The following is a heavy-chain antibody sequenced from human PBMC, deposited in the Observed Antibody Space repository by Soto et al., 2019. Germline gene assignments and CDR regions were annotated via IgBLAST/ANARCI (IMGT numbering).Heavy chain of an antibody. CDR1: GYTFTSYA. CDR3: ARDPSYYGMDV. CDR2: INAGNGNT. J-gene: IGHJ6*02. V-gene: IGHV1-3*05. Sequence: QVQLVQSGAEEKKPGASVKVSCKASGYTFTSYAMHWVRQAPGQRLEWMGWINAGNGNTKYSQKFQGRVTITRDTAASTADMELSSLRSEGTAVYYCARDPSYYGMDVWGQGTTVTVSS.